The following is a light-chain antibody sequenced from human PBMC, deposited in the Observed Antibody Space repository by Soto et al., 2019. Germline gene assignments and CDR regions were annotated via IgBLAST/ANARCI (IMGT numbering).Light chain of an antibody. CDR1: QSISSY. Sequence: DIQMTQSPSSLSASVGDRVTITCRASQSISSYLTWYQQKPGKAPKLLIYAASSLQSGVPSRFSGSGARTDFTITISSLQPEDFATYYCQQSYSTLTFGPGTKVDI. CDR2: AAS. CDR3: QQSYSTLT. V-gene: IGKV1-39*01. J-gene: IGKJ3*01.